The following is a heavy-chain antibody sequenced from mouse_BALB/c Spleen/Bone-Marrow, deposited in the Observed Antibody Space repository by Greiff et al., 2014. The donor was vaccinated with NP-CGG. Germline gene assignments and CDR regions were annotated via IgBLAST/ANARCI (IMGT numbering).Heavy chain of an antibody. CDR1: GFNIKDTY. D-gene: IGHD1-1*01. Sequence: EVKLVESGAELVKPGASVKLSCTASGFNIKDTYMHWVKQRPEQGLEWIGRIDPANGNTKYDPKFQGKATITADTSSNTAYLQLSSLTSEDTAVYYCASCYYGSSLFAYWGQGTLVTVSA. J-gene: IGHJ3*01. CDR3: ASCYYGSSLFAY. V-gene: IGHV14-3*02. CDR2: IDPANGNT.